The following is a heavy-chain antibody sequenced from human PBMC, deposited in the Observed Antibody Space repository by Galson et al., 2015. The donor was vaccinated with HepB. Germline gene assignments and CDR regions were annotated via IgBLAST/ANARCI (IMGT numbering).Heavy chain of an antibody. CDR3: ARQVMLLGTHHDYYSMDV. V-gene: IGHV5-51*01. CDR1: GYSFTNYW. Sequence: QSGAEVKKPGESLPLSCQGSGYSFTNYWIGWVRQVPGKGLEWMGIIYPHDSKARSSPSFQGQVSISADQAISTADLQLSSRKASDTAMYYCARQVMLLGTHHDYYSMDVCGKGTTVTVSS. J-gene: IGHJ6*03. CDR2: IYPHDSKA. D-gene: IGHD2-15*01.